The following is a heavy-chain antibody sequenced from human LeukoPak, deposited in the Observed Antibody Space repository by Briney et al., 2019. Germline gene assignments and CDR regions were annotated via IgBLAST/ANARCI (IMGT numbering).Heavy chain of an antibody. CDR2: IYTSGST. D-gene: IGHD3-22*01. J-gene: IGHJ2*01. V-gene: IGHV4-4*07. Sequence: SETLSLTCTVSGVSISSYYWGWIRQPAGKGLEWIGRIYTSGSTNYNPSLKSRVTMSVDTSKNQFSLKLSSVTAADTAVYYCARDRSIGDYDSSGYYPPYWYFDLWGRGTLVTVSS. CDR3: ARDRSIGDYDSSGYYPPYWYFDL. CDR1: GVSISSYY.